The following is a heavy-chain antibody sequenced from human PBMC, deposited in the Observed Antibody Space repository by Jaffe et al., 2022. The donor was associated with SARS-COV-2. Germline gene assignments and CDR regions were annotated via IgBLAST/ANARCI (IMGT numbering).Heavy chain of an antibody. Sequence: QVQLVESGGGLVKPGGSLRLSCAASGFTFSDYYMSWIRQAPGKGLEWVSYISSSGSTIYYADSVKGRFTISRDNAKNSLYLQMNSLRAEDTAVYYCARDVVVVPAATPWFYYYYGMDVWGQGTTVTVSS. CDR2: ISSSGSTI. D-gene: IGHD2-2*01. CDR1: GFTFSDYY. J-gene: IGHJ6*02. CDR3: ARDVVVVPAATPWFYYYYGMDV. V-gene: IGHV3-11*01.